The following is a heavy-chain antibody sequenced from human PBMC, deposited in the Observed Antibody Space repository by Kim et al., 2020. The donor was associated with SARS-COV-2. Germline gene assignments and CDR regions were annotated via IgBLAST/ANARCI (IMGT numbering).Heavy chain of an antibody. V-gene: IGHV1-3*01. D-gene: IGHD2-8*01. CDR2: T. J-gene: IGHJ4*02. Sequence: TKYSQKFQGRVTITSDTSASTAYMELGSLRSEDTAVYYCARLSLRPGVYDFWGQGTLVTVSS. CDR3: ARLSLRPGVYDF.